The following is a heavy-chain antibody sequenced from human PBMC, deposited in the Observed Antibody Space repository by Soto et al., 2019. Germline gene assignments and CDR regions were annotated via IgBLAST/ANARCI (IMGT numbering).Heavy chain of an antibody. V-gene: IGHV1-69*13. CDR2: IIPIFGTA. CDR1: GGAFSIYA. D-gene: IGHD3-22*01. J-gene: IGHJ5*02. Sequence: GVLVKGYCKASGGAFSIYAVSWVRQETGQGLEWMGGIIPIFGTANYAQKFQGRVTITADESTSTAYMELSSLRSEDTAVYYCARDLSSRYDSSGYYSGWFDPWGQGTLVTVFS. CDR3: ARDLSSRYDSSGYYSGWFDP.